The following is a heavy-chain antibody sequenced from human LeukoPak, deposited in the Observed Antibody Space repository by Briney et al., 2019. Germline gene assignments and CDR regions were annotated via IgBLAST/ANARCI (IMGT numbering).Heavy chain of an antibody. CDR2: ISYDGSNK. Sequence: GGSLRLSCAASGFTFSSYAMHWVRQAPGKGLEWVAVISYDGSNKYYADSVKGRFTISRDNSKNTLYLQMNSLRAEDTAVYYCARDGRYFDWLSISNWFDPWGQGTLVTVSS. D-gene: IGHD3-9*01. J-gene: IGHJ5*02. CDR1: GFTFSSYA. CDR3: ARDGRYFDWLSISNWFDP. V-gene: IGHV3-30-3*01.